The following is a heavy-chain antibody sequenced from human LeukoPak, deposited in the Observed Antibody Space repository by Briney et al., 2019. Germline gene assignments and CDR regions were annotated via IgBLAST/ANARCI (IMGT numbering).Heavy chain of an antibody. V-gene: IGHV1-2*02. Sequence: ASVTVSCKSSGYTFTSHFLHWARQAPGQGLEWMGWINPNSGGPIYAQKFHGRVTMTTDTSITTAYMELTGLKSDDTAVYYCARYMGYTYGYRLYHYGMDLWGQGTTVTVSS. CDR1: GYTFTSHF. J-gene: IGHJ6*02. CDR2: INPNSGGP. D-gene: IGHD5-18*01. CDR3: ARYMGYTYGYRLYHYGMDL.